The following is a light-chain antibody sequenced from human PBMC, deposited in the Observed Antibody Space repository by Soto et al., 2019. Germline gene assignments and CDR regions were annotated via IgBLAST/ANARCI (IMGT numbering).Light chain of an antibody. CDR1: QSVSSY. Sequence: EIVMTQSPATLSVSPGERATPSCRASQSVSSYLAWYQQKPGQAPRLLIYDASNRATGIPARFSGSESGTDFTLTISSLEPEDFAVYYCQQRSNWPRTFGQGTKVDIK. V-gene: IGKV3-11*01. CDR3: QQRSNWPRT. CDR2: DAS. J-gene: IGKJ1*01.